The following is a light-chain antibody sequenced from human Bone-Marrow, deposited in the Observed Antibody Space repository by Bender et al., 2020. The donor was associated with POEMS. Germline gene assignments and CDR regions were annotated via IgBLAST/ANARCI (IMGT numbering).Light chain of an antibody. CDR2: KDT. CDR1: VLSTSY. V-gene: IGLV3-27*01. J-gene: IGLJ3*02. Sequence: SSELTQPSSVSVSPGQTAKITCSGDVLSTSYSKWFQQKAGRAPVLVIYKDTLRPSGVPERFSGSTPGTTVTLTISGAQFDDEADYFCFSVGDNDPVFGGGTKLTVL. CDR3: FSVGDNDPV.